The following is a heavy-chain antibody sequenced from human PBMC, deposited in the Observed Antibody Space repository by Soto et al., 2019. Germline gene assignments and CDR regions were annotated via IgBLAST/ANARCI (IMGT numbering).Heavy chain of an antibody. CDR1: GGTFRTPA. D-gene: IGHD2-8*01. CDR3: ARDNDRPQLGGNYYYILDV. V-gene: IGHV1-69*12. Sequence: QVQLEQSGAEVKKPGSSVKVSCKASGGTFRTPAISWVRQAPGQGLEWMGGIMPVFRTPDYAQKFQGRVTITADESTNTAYMELSGLRSDDPAVYYCARDNDRPQLGGNYYYILDVWGQGTTITVSS. J-gene: IGHJ6*02. CDR2: IMPVFRTP.